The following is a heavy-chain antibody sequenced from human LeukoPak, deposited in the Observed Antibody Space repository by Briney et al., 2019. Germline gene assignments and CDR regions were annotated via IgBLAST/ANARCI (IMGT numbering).Heavy chain of an antibody. J-gene: IGHJ4*02. CDR2: ISSSSSYI. V-gene: IGHV3-11*03. D-gene: IGHD6-13*01. CDR3: ATSSYSSGWSIFDY. Sequence: PGGSLRLSCAASGFTFSDYYMSWIRQAPGKGLEWVSHISSSSSYINYADSVKGRFTISRDNAKNSLYLQMNSLRAEDTAVYYCATSSYSSGWSIFDYWGQGTLVTVSS. CDR1: GFTFSDYY.